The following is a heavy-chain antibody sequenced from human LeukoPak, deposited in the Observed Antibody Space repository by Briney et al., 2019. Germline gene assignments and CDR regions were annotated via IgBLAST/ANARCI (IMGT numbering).Heavy chain of an antibody. Sequence: GGSLRLSCAASGFSFSTYSMSWVRQAPGKGLEWVSAIRGGGQDTYYADSVKGRFTISRDNAKNLLYLQMNSLRAEDTAVYYCARDRTLSGGQYYFDYWGQGILVTVSS. D-gene: IGHD2-15*01. J-gene: IGHJ4*02. CDR1: GFSFSTYS. CDR2: IRGGGQDT. CDR3: ARDRTLSGGQYYFDY. V-gene: IGHV3-21*04.